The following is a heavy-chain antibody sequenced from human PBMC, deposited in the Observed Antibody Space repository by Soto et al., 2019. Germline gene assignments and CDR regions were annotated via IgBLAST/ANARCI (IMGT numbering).Heavy chain of an antibody. CDR2: ISAYNGNT. CDR3: ARDQNTIFGVFIMDYSYYGMDV. V-gene: IGHV1-18*01. J-gene: IGHJ6*04. CDR1: GYTFTSYG. D-gene: IGHD3-3*01. Sequence: ASVKVSCKASGYTFTSYGISWVRQAPGQGLEWMGWISAYNGNTNYAQKLQGRVTMTTDTSTSTAYMELRSLRSDDTAVYYCARDQNTIFGVFIMDYSYYGMDVCCKATIVTVS.